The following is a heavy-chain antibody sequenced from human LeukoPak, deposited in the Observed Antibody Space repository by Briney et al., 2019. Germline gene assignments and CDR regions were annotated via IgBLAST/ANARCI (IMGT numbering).Heavy chain of an antibody. J-gene: IGHJ4*02. Sequence: GESLKISCKGSGYSFTSYWISWVRQMPGKGLEWMGRIDPSDSYTNYSPSFQGHVTISADKSISTAYLQWSSLKASDTAMYYCARQDCSSTRCYHYFDYWGQGTLVTVSS. D-gene: IGHD2-2*01. CDR3: ARQDCSSTRCYHYFDY. V-gene: IGHV5-10-1*01. CDR2: IDPSDSYT. CDR1: GYSFTSYW.